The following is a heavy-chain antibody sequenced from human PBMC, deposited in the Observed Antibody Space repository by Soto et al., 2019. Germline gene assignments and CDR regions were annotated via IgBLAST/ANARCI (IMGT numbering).Heavy chain of an antibody. CDR2: IWYDGSNK. CDR3: ARDQPSAVKRIGDWFDP. CDR1: GFTFSSYG. J-gene: IGHJ5*02. D-gene: IGHD3-10*01. V-gene: IGHV3-33*01. Sequence: QVQLVESGGGVVQPGRSLRLSCAASGFTFSSYGMHWVRQAPGKGLEWVAVIWYDGSNKYYADSVKGRFTISRDNSKNTLYLQMNSLRAEYTAVYYCARDQPSAVKRIGDWFDPWGQGTLVTVSS.